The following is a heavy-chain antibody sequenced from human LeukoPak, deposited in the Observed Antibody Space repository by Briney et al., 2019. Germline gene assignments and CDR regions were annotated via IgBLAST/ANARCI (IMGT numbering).Heavy chain of an antibody. J-gene: IGHJ4*02. Sequence: PGGSLRLSCAASGFTFSIYAMTWVRQAPGKGLEWVSIIGGSGDSPYYADSVKGRFTISRDNSKNTLFLQMNSLRAEDTALYYCAKSNVDDFWSGYDYWGQGTLVTVSS. CDR1: GFTFSIYA. V-gene: IGHV3-23*01. D-gene: IGHD3-3*01. CDR3: AKSNVDDFWSGYDY. CDR2: IGGSGDSP.